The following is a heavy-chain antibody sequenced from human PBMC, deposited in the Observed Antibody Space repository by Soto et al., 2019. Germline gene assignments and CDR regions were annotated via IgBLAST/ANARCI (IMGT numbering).Heavy chain of an antibody. D-gene: IGHD3-3*01. V-gene: IGHV3-23*01. CDR2: ISGSGGST. CDR3: AKDEMIFGVVHLVFDY. J-gene: IGHJ4*02. Sequence: GGSLSLSCAASGFTFSSYAMSWVRQAPGKGLEWVSAISGSGGSTYYADSVKGRFTISRDNSKNTLYLQMNSLRAEDTAVYYCAKDEMIFGVVHLVFDYWGQGTLVTVSS. CDR1: GFTFSSYA.